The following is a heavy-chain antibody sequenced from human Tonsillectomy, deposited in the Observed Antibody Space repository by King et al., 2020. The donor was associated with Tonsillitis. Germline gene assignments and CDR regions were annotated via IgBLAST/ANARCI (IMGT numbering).Heavy chain of an antibody. J-gene: IGHJ3*02. Sequence: QLVQSGAEVKKPGASVKVSCKASGYTFTSYYMHWVRQAPGPGLEWMGKINPRGGCPSYAKKFQGRVTRTRDTSPSTVYMELSSLRSEDTAVYYCASKLGQNAFDIWGQGTMVTVSS. V-gene: IGHV1-46*01. CDR2: INPRGGCP. CDR1: GYTFTSYY. CDR3: ASKLGQNAFDI. D-gene: IGHD7-27*01.